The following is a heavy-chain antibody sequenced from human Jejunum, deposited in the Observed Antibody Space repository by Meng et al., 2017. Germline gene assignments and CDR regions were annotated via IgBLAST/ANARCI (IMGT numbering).Heavy chain of an antibody. D-gene: IGHD2-21*02. V-gene: IGHV4-39*07. CDR1: GGSIRSSSYC. Sequence: SETLSLTCTVSGGSIRSSSYCWGWIRQSPGKGLEWIGNIYYSGSTYYNPSLGSRVTISLDATKNQFSLKLKSVSAADAAIYYCVSGVVMVTAPPEYWGQGTLVTVSS. J-gene: IGHJ4*02. CDR2: IYYSGST. CDR3: VSGVVMVTAPPEY.